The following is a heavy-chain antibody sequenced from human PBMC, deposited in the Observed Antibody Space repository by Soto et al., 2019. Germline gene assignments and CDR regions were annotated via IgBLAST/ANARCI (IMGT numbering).Heavy chain of an antibody. CDR1: GYSFMRYG. Sequence: QVQLVQSGGEEKKPGASVKVSCKASGYSFMRYGISWVRQAPGQGLEWMGWISTYNSNEKYAQKFQGRVTLTIDTSTNTAYMELRSLTPDDTAVYYCAREGYCSSGSCALYSHDFCGMDFWGQGTTVTVSS. V-gene: IGHV1-18*01. CDR3: AREGYCSSGSCALYSHDFCGMDF. D-gene: IGHD2-15*01. J-gene: IGHJ6*02. CDR2: ISTYNSNE.